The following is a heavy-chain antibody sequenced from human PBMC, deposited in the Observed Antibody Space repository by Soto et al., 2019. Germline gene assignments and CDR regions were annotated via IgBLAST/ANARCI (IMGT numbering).Heavy chain of an antibody. CDR2: IGGLGSDT. CDR3: AKDAVPYNGKWDWFDS. V-gene: IGHV3-23*01. CDR1: RFRFSDFA. J-gene: IGHJ5*01. D-gene: IGHD1-20*01. Sequence: DVQLLESGGGLVQPGGSLTLSCAASRFRFSDFAMTWVPQAPGKGLEWASSIGGLGSDTYYADPVKGRFTISRDNSKSTLYLQMDGLRDEDTAVYYCAKDAVPYNGKWDWFDSWGQGTLVIVS.